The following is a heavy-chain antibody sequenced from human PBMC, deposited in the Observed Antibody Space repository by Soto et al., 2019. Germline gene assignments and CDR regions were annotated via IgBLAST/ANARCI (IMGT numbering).Heavy chain of an antibody. D-gene: IGHD2-2*01. CDR3: AKAATYCSSTSCLRPGNPDV. Sequence: EVQLLESGGGLAQSGGSLRLSCAVSGFTFSSYAMTWVRQAPGKGLEWVSGISDSGGKTYYADSVKGRFTISRDNSKNTLYLQMSSLRADDTAVYYCAKAATYCSSTSCLRPGNPDVWGQGTTVTVSS. CDR1: GFTFSSYA. V-gene: IGHV3-23*01. CDR2: ISDSGGKT. J-gene: IGHJ6*02.